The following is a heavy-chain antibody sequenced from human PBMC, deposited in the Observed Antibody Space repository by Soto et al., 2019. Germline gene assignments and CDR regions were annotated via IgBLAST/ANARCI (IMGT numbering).Heavy chain of an antibody. D-gene: IGHD1-20*01. CDR2: INHSGST. CDR3: ARSPYNWNDGFYFDY. CDR1: GGSFSGYY. J-gene: IGHJ4*01. V-gene: IGHV4-34*01. Sequence: PSETLSLTCAVYGGSFSGYYWSWIRQPPGKGLEWIGEINHSGSTNYNPSLKSRVTISVDTSKNQFSLKLSSVTAADTAVYYCARSPYNWNDGFYFDYWGHGTLVTVSS.